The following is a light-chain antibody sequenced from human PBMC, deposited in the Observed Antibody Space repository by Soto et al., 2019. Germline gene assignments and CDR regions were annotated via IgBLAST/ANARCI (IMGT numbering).Light chain of an antibody. CDR3: QQYNSYSIT. CDR1: ETSSSL. V-gene: IGKV1-5*03. Sequence: DIQMTQSPSTLSASVGDTVTITCLASETSSSLLAVYQQKPGKAPKLLIYKASTLKSGVRSRFRDCVSGTEFTLTIRSLQPDDFATYYCQQYNSYSITFGQGTRLEI. J-gene: IGKJ5*01. CDR2: KAS.